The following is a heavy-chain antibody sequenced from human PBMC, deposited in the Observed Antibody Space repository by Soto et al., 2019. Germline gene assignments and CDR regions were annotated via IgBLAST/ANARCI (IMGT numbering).Heavy chain of an antibody. CDR3: ASTRVRCSSTSCSSGAFDI. J-gene: IGHJ3*02. D-gene: IGHD2-2*01. CDR2: INPNSGGT. CDR1: GYTFTGYY. V-gene: IGHV1-2*04. Sequence: SVKVSCKASGYTFTGYYMHWVRQAPGQGLEWMGWINPNSGGTNYAQKFQGWVTMTRDTSISTAYMELSRLRSDDTAVYYCASTRVRCSSTSCSSGAFDIWGQGTMVTVS.